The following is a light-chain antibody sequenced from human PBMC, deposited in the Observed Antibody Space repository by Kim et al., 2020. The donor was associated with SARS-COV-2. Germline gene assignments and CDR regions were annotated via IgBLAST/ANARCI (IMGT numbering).Light chain of an antibody. CDR2: KAS. Sequence: ASVGDRVTITCRASQSISSWLAWYQQKPGKAPKLMIYKASSLQSGVPSRFSGTGSGTEFTLTISSLQPDDFATYYCQQYISYPLTFGGGTKVDIK. CDR3: QQYISYPLT. CDR1: QSISSW. V-gene: IGKV1-5*03. J-gene: IGKJ4*01.